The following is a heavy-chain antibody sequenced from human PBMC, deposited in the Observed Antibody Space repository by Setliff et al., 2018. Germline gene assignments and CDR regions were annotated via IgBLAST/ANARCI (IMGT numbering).Heavy chain of an antibody. CDR2: IHGEGINT. D-gene: IGHD1-26*01. Sequence: GESLKISCAASGFTFSTYVMTWVRQAPGKGLEWVSSIHGEGINTYYADSVKGRFTISRDNSKNTLFLQMNSLRVDDTAVYYCMKKIIAGGGPPYDYFDYWGQGTLVTVSS. CDR3: MKKIIAGGGPPYDYFDY. V-gene: IGHV3-23*01. J-gene: IGHJ4*02. CDR1: GFTFSTYV.